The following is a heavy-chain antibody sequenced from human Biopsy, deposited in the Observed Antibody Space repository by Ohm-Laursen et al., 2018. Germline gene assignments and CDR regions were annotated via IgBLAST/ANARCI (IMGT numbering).Heavy chain of an antibody. Sequence: ASVKVSCNASGYSFSTYDVNWVRQARGQGLEWMGWMIPSSGKTGYAQRFQGRVTFTMNTSISTAYMELMSLRSEDPAVYFCVRGYSRRVSIFEASIYWFDTWGQGTLVTVSS. V-gene: IGHV1-8*01. CDR3: VRGYSRRVSIFEASIYWFDT. D-gene: IGHD6-6*01. J-gene: IGHJ5*02. CDR1: GYSFSTYD. CDR2: MIPSSGKT.